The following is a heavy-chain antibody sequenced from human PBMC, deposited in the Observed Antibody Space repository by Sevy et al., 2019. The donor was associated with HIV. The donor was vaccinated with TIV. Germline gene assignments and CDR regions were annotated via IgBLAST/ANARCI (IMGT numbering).Heavy chain of an antibody. D-gene: IGHD2-2*01. CDR1: GDSVSSNSAA. CDR2: TYYRSRWYN. V-gene: IGHV6-1*01. CDR3: ARGGGAGYCSSTNCLDY. J-gene: IGHJ4*02. Sequence: QSQTLSLTCAISGDSVSSNSAAWNWIRQSPSRGLEWLGRTYYRSRWYNNYAVSVKSRITVNPDTSKNQFSLHLNSVTPEDTAVYYCARGGGAGYCSSTNCLDYWGQGTLVTVSS.